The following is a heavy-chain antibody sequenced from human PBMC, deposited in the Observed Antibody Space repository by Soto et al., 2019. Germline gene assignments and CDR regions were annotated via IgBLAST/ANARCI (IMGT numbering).Heavy chain of an antibody. D-gene: IGHD2-15*01. CDR1: GYTFTSYA. CDR3: ARGPGGPDGPGDY. J-gene: IGHJ4*02. CDR2: INAGNGNT. Sequence: QVQLVQSGAEVKKPGASMKVSCKASGYTFTSYAMQWVRQAPGQRLEWMGWINAGNGNTKYSQKFQGRVTITRDTSASTAYMELSSLRSEDTAVYYCARGPGGPDGPGDYWGQGTLVTVSS. V-gene: IGHV1-3*01.